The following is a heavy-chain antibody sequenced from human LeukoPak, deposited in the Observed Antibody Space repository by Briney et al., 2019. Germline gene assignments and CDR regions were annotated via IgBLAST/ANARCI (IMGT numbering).Heavy chain of an antibody. CDR3: ARSIAAMGDY. D-gene: IGHD6-6*01. V-gene: IGHV4-34*01. J-gene: IGHJ4*02. Sequence: SETLSLTCAVYGGSFSGYYWSWIRQPPGKGLEWIGEINHSGSTNYNPSLKSRVTISVDTSKNQFSLKLSSVTAADTAVYYCARSIAAMGDYWGQGTLVTVPS. CDR2: INHSGST. CDR1: GGSFSGYY.